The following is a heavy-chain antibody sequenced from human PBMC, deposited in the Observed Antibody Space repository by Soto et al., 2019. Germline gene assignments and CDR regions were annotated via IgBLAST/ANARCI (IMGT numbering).Heavy chain of an antibody. J-gene: IGHJ6*02. Sequence: ASVKVSCKASGYTFTSYYIHWVRQAPGQGLEWMGIFNPTGDTASYAQKLQGRVTMTRDTSTGTAYMELSSLRSEDTAVYYCARGGYRYCSSTSCYGGMDVWGQGTTVTVSS. D-gene: IGHD2-2*01. CDR1: GYTFTSYY. CDR3: ARGGYRYCSSTSCYGGMDV. CDR2: FNPTGDTA. V-gene: IGHV1-46*01.